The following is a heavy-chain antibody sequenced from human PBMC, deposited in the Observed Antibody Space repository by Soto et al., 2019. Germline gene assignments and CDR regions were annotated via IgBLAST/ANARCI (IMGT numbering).Heavy chain of an antibody. J-gene: IGHJ4*02. D-gene: IGHD3-10*01. CDR1: GGSISSSSYY. Sequence: SETLSLTCTVSGGSISSSSYYWGWIRQPPGKGLEWIGSIYYSGSTYYNPSLKSRVTISVDTSKNQFSLKLSSVTAADTAVYYCARLATYYYGSGSLHFDYWGQGTLVTVSS. V-gene: IGHV4-39*01. CDR2: IYYSGST. CDR3: ARLATYYYGSGSLHFDY.